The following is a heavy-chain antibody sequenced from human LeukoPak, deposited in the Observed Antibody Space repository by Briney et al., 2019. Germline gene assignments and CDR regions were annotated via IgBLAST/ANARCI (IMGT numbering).Heavy chain of an antibody. CDR1: GFTFSSYS. J-gene: IGHJ6*03. D-gene: IGHD4-23*01. V-gene: IGHV3-21*01. Sequence: GGSLRLSCAASGFTFSSYSMNWVRQAPGKGLEWVSSISSSSSYIYYADSVKGRFTISRDNAKNSLYLQMNSLRAEDTAVYYCARLGVVNYYYYMDVWGKGTTVTVSS. CDR3: ARLGVVNYYYYMDV. CDR2: ISSSSSYI.